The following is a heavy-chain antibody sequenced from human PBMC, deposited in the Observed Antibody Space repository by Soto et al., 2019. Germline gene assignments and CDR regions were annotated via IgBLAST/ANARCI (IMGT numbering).Heavy chain of an antibody. Sequence: QVQLVQSGAEVKTPGSSVKVSCKASGGTLSDYAISWVRQAPGQGLEWMGGIMPTVDSANYAQYFQGRLTISADESANTANLEMSSMRADDTAVYSCAVAAGREIRVQESSGMAVWGQGSTVIVSS. CDR1: GGTLSDYA. CDR3: AVAAGREIRVQESSGMAV. J-gene: IGHJ6*02. V-gene: IGHV1-69*01. D-gene: IGHD1-1*01. CDR2: IMPTVDSA.